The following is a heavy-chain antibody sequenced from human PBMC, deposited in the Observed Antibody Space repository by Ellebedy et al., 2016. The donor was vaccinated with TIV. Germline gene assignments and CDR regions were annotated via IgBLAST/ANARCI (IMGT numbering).Heavy chain of an antibody. Sequence: GESLKISCAASGFTVSSNYMSWVRQAPGRGLEWVSVIYSGGSTYYADSVKGRFTISRDNAKSSLSLQMNSLRAEDAAVYYCARGTLDYWGQGTL. V-gene: IGHV3-66*01. D-gene: IGHD3/OR15-3a*01. CDR3: ARGTLDY. CDR2: IYSGGST. CDR1: GFTVSSNY. J-gene: IGHJ4*02.